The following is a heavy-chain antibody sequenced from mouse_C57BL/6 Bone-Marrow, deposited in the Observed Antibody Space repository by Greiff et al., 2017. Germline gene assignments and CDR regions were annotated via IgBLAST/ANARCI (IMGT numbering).Heavy chain of an antibody. Sequence: EVQVVESGGGLVQPGGSMKLSCVASGFTFSNYWMNWVRQSPEKGLEWVAQIRLKSDNYATQYAESVKGRFTISRDDSKSSVYLQMNNLRAEDTGIYYCTADYYGSRHWYFDVWGTGTTVTVSS. CDR2: IRLKSDNYAT. CDR1: GFTFSNYW. V-gene: IGHV6-3*01. D-gene: IGHD1-1*01. CDR3: TADYYGSRHWYFDV. J-gene: IGHJ1*03.